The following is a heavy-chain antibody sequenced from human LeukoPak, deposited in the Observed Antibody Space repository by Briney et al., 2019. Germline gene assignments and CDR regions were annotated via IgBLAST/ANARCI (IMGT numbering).Heavy chain of an antibody. CDR2: INHSGST. D-gene: IGHD2-15*01. V-gene: IGHV4-34*01. CDR1: GGSFSGYY. Sequence: SETLSLTCAVYGGSFSGYYWSWIRQPPGKGLEWIGEINHSGSTNYNPSLKSRVTISVDTSKNQFSRKLSSVTAADTAVYYCASGVCSGGSCYSRGLWFDPWGQGTLVTVSS. J-gene: IGHJ5*02. CDR3: ASGVCSGGSCYSRGLWFDP.